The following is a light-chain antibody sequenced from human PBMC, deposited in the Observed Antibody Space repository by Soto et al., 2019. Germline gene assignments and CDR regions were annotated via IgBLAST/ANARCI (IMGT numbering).Light chain of an antibody. V-gene: IGLV2-14*01. J-gene: IGLJ3*02. CDR2: DVS. CDR1: NSDVGGYNY. Sequence: QSALTQPASVSGSPGQSITISCTGTNSDVGGYNYVSWYQQHPGKAPKLMIYDVSNRPSGVSNRFSGSKSGNTASLTISGLQAEDEADYYCSSYTSSSRNWVFGGGTQLTVL. CDR3: SSYTSSSRNWV.